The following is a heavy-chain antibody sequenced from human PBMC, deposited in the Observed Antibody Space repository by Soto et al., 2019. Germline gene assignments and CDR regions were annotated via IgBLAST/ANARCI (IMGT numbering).Heavy chain of an antibody. V-gene: IGHV1-3*01. D-gene: IGHD2-15*01. CDR3: ARVLSKDVVVVAAPWGAFDI. CDR2: INAGNGNT. CDR1: GYTFTSYA. J-gene: IGHJ3*02. Sequence: QVQLVQSGAEVKKPGASVKVSCKASGYTFTSYAMHWVRQAPGQRLEWMGWINAGNGNTKYSQKFQGRVTITRDTSASTAYMELSSLRSEDTAVYYCARVLSKDVVVVAAPWGAFDIWGQGTMVTVSS.